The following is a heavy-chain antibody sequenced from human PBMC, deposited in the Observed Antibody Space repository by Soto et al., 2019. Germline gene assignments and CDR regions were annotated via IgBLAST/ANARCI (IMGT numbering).Heavy chain of an antibody. CDR2: FAPEDGET. D-gene: IGHD3-3*01. J-gene: IGHJ4*01. Sequence: ASVKFSCTVSGSTLTELSIHWVRQAPGKGLEWMGGFAPEDGETIYAQNLQGRVSMTEDTSTETAYMELSSLRSEDTAVYYCAALYHDPVTVCTPSSRWLDKWGQGT. V-gene: IGHV1-24*01. CDR1: GSTLTELS. CDR3: AALYHDPVTVCTPSSRWLDK.